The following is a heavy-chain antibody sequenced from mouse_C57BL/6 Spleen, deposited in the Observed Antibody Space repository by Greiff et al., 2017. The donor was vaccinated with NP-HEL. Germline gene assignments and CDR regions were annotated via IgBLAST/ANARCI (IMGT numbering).Heavy chain of an antibody. V-gene: IGHV1-53*01. CDR1: GYTFTSYW. Sequence: QVQLQQPGTELVKPGASVKLSCKASGYTFTSYWMHWVKQRPGQGLEWIGNINPSNGGTNYNEKFKSKATLTVDKSSSTAYMQLSSLTSEDSAVYYCARGVFTTVVAPYAMDYWGQGTSVTVSS. J-gene: IGHJ4*01. CDR2: INPSNGGT. D-gene: IGHD1-1*01. CDR3: ARGVFTTVVAPYAMDY.